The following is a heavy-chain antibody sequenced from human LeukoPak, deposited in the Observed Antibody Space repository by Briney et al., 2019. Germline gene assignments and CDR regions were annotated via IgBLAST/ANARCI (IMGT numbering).Heavy chain of an antibody. J-gene: IGHJ4*02. CDR3: ARDRYYYDSSGYPLDY. CDR2: SYTSGST. CDR1: GGSISSCY. V-gene: IGHV4-4*07. D-gene: IGHD3-22*01. Sequence: PSETLSLTCTVSGGSISSCYWCWIRKPAGKGLEWIGRSYTSGSTNYNPSLKIRVTMSVDTSKNQFSLKLSSVTAADTAVYYCARDRYYYDSSGYPLDYWGQGTLVTVSS.